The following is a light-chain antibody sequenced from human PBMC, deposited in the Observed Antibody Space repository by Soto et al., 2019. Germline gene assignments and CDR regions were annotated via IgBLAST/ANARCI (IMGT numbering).Light chain of an antibody. CDR3: SSYTITNALWV. CDR1: NSDVDAYNY. V-gene: IGLV2-14*01. CDR2: DVS. Sequence: QSALTQPASVSGSPGQSITISCTGTNSDVDAYNYVSWYQQHPGKAPKLMIYDVSNRPSGVSNRVSGSKSGNTASLTISGLQDEDEADYYCSSYTITNALWVFGGGTKLTVL. J-gene: IGLJ3*02.